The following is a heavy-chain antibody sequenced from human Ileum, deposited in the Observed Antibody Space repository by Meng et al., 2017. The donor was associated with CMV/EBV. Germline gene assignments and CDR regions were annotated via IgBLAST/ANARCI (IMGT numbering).Heavy chain of an antibody. Sequence: AVDGGSFSGDYWSWIRQHPGKGLEWIGEINHSGSTNSHPSLKSRVTISVDTSKNQFSLKLSSVTAADTAVYYCARGRIQLWHNWFDPWGQGTLVTVSS. CDR2: INHSGST. V-gene: IGHV4-34*01. J-gene: IGHJ5*02. D-gene: IGHD5-18*01. CDR3: ARGRIQLWHNWFDP. CDR1: GGSFSGDY.